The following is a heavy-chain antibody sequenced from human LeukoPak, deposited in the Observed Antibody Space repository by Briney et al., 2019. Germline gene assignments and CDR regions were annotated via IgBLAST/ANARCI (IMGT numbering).Heavy chain of an antibody. V-gene: IGHV4-59*01. D-gene: IGHD3-22*01. J-gene: IGHJ3*02. CDR3: ARQSFNYYDSSGYYSDAFDI. Sequence: SSETLSLTCTVSGGSISSYYWSWIRQPPGEGLEWIGYIYYSGSTNYNPSLKSRVTISVDTSKNQFALKLSSVTAADTAVYYCARQSFNYYDSSGYYSDAFDIWGQGTMVTVSS. CDR2: IYYSGST. CDR1: GGSISSYY.